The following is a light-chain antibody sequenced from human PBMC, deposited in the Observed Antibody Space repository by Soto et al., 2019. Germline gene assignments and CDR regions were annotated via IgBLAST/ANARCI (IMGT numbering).Light chain of an antibody. Sequence: QAVVTQEPSLTVSPGGTVTLTCDSSTGAVTSGHYPYWFQQKPGQAPRTLIYDTSNKYSWTPARFSGSLLAGKAALTLSGAQTEDEAEYYCSVCDSGAWVFGGGTKLTVL. CDR1: TGAVTSGHY. J-gene: IGLJ3*02. V-gene: IGLV7-46*01. CDR3: SVCDSGAWV. CDR2: DTS.